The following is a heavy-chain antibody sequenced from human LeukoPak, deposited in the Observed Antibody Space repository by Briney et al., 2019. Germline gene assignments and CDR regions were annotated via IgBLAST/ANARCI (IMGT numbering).Heavy chain of an antibody. V-gene: IGHV4-34*01. J-gene: IGHJ5*02. CDR1: GGSISSYY. CDR2: INHSGST. Sequence: SETLSLTCTVSGGSISSYYWSWIRQPPGKGLEWIGEINHSGSTNYNPSLKSRVTISVDTSKNQFSLKLSSVTAADTAVYYCARNRNWNYFGFDPWGQGTLVTVSS. CDR3: ARNRNWNYFGFDP. D-gene: IGHD1-7*01.